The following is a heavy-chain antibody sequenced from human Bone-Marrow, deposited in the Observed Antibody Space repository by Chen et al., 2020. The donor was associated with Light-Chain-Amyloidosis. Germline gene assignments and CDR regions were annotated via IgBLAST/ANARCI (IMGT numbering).Heavy chain of an antibody. V-gene: IGHV3-21*01. CDR1: GFTFSSYS. CDR2: ISSSSSYI. CDR3: ARAGPPAPYYYYGLDV. Sequence: EVQLVESGGGLVKPGGSLRLSCAASGFTFSSYSMNWVRQAPGKGLEWVSSISSSSSYIYYADSVKGRFTISRDNAKNSLYLQMNSLRAEDTAVYYCARAGPPAPYYYYGLDVWGQGTTVTVSS. J-gene: IGHJ6*02.